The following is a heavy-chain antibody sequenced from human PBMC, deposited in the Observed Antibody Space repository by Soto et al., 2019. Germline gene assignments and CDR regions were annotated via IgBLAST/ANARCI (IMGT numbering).Heavy chain of an antibody. J-gene: IGHJ6*02. CDR3: ARDLRYCSSTSCYSYYYYGMDV. CDR1: GGTFSSYA. CDR2: IIPIFGTA. D-gene: IGHD2-2*01. V-gene: IGHV1-69*13. Sequence: GASVKVSCKASGGTFSSYAISRVRQAPGQGLEWMGGIIPIFGTANYAQKFQGRVTITADESTSTAYMELSSLRSEDTAVYYCARDLRYCSSTSCYSYYYYGMDVWGQGTTVTVSS.